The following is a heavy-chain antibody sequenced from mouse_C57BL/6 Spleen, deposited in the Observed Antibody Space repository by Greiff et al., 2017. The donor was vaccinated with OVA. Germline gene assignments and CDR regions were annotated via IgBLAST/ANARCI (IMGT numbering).Heavy chain of an antibody. Sequence: QVQLQQPGAELVRPGTSVKLSCKASGYTFTSYWMHWVKQRPGQGLEWIGVIDPSDSYTNYNQKFKGKATLTVDTSSSTAYMQLSSLTSEDSAVYYCARLRITTVVADYWGQGTTLTVSS. V-gene: IGHV1-59*01. CDR3: ARLRITTVVADY. D-gene: IGHD1-1*01. CDR1: GYTFTSYW. CDR2: IDPSDSYT. J-gene: IGHJ2*01.